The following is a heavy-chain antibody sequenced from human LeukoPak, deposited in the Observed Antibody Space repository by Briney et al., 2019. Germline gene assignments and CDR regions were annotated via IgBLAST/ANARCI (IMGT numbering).Heavy chain of an antibody. J-gene: IGHJ4*02. CDR2: IRDRIDGGTK. D-gene: IGHD3-3*01. CDR3: STDFSHFDLSSGYYSY. Sequence: GGSLRLSCVASGFSFTSAWMVWVRQAPGKGLEWVGRIRDRIDGGTKEVAAAVKGRVTISRDESKSTVYLQMDRLKTEDTAMYFCSTDFSHFDLSSGYYSYWGLGTLVSVSS. CDR1: GFSFTSAW. V-gene: IGHV3-15*01.